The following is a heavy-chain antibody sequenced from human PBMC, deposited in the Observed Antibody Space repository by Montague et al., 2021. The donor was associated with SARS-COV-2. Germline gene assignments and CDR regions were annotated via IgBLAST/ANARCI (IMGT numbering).Heavy chain of an antibody. Sequence: SETLSLTCAVYGGSFSGSFWTWIRQPPGKGLEWLGEINHRGTTKXNPSVESRVLMSVDTSKNQFALRLTSGSVTDTAVDYCAKTGGFSEILADDDNPRDVPWGRRRKDVQPQKRSFDIWGQGQLVTVSS. D-gene: IGHD3-9*01. CDR2: INHRGTT. V-gene: IGHV4-34*01. CDR3: AKTGGFSEILADDDNPRDVPWGRRRKDVQPQKRSFDI. CDR1: GGSFSGSF. J-gene: IGHJ4*01.